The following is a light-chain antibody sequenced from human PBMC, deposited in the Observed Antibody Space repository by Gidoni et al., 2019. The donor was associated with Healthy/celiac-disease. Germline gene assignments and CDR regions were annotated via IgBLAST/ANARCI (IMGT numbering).Light chain of an antibody. V-gene: IGKV1-5*03. CDR2: KAS. Sequence: DIQMTQSPSTLSASVGDRVTITCRASQSISSWLAWYQQKPGKAPKLLIYKASSLESGVPSRFSGSGSGTEFTLTISSLQPDDCATYYCQQYNSYSPTCGQGTKLEIK. J-gene: IGKJ2*01. CDR3: QQYNSYSPT. CDR1: QSISSW.